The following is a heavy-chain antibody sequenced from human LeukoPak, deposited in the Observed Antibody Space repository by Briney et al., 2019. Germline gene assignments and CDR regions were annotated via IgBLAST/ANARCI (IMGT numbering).Heavy chain of an antibody. CDR3: ARGVETAAGSSHGARGGFDY. Sequence: PSETLSLTCAVYGGSFSGYYWSWIRQPPGKGLEWIGEINHSASTNYNPSLKSRVTISVDTSKNQFSLKLSSVTAADTAVYYCARGVETAAGSSHGARGGFDYWGQGTLVTVSS. D-gene: IGHD6-13*01. V-gene: IGHV4-34*01. J-gene: IGHJ4*02. CDR1: GGSFSGYY. CDR2: INHSAST.